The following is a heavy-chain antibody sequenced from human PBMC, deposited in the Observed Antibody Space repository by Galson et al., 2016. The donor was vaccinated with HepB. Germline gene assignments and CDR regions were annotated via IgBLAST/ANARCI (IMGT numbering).Heavy chain of an antibody. CDR2: IIPIFGTP. D-gene: IGHD3-22*01. CDR3: ARLRRAGYDSTWAFDY. J-gene: IGHJ4*02. Sequence: SVKVSCKASGGSFSSYVMSWVRQAPGQGLEWMGGIIPIFGTPNYAQKFQGRITIIADESTSTVYMDLSSLGSEETAMYYCARLRRAGYDSTWAFDYWGQGTLVTVSS. V-gene: IGHV1-69*13. CDR1: GGSFSSYV.